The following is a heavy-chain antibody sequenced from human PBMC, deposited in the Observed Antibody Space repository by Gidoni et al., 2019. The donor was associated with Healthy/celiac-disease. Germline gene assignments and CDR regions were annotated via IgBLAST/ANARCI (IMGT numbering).Heavy chain of an antibody. D-gene: IGHD4-17*01. Sequence: QVQLVESGGGLVKPGGSLRLSCAASGFTFSDYYMSWIRQAPGKGLEWVSYISSSSSYTNYADSVKGRFTISRDNAKNSLYLQMNSLRAEDTAVYYCARVMTTVTPYWYFDLWGRGTLVTVSS. V-gene: IGHV3-11*05. CDR3: ARVMTTVTPYWYFDL. CDR1: GFTFSDYY. J-gene: IGHJ2*01. CDR2: ISSSSSYT.